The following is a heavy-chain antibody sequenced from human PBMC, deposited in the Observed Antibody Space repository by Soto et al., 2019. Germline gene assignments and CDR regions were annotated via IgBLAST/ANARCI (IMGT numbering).Heavy chain of an antibody. J-gene: IGHJ4*02. CDR2: ISGSGATT. CDR1: GFTFSNHA. V-gene: IGHV3-23*01. D-gene: IGHD1-1*01. CDR3: ARHQVNTTYDQSAFHTLDY. Sequence: PGGSLRLSCASSGFTFSNHAMSWVRQAPGKGLEWVSAISGSGATTYFADSVKGRSTVSRGKSKNMLHLQLNSLGAEDTAVYYYARHQVNTTYDQSAFHTLDYWGQGTLVTVSS.